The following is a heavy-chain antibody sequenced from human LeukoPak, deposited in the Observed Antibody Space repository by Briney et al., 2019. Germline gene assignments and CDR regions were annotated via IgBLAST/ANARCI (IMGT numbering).Heavy chain of an antibody. V-gene: IGHV4-61*02. CDR1: GGSVTSGSYY. D-gene: IGHD2-15*01. J-gene: IGHJ4*02. CDR2: ISTRGST. CDR3: ARVAALAIDY. Sequence: SETLSLTCSVSGGSVTSGSYYWSWIRQPAGKGLEWSGRISTRGSTKYNPSLTSRITMSLDTFKHQCSLKLNSLTAADTAVYYCARVAALAIDYWGQGALVTVSS.